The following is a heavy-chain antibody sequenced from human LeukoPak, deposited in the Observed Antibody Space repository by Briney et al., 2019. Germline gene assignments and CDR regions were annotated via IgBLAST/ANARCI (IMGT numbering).Heavy chain of an antibody. CDR1: GYTFTGYY. V-gene: IGHV1-2*02. J-gene: IGHJ3*02. CDR2: INPNSGGT. Sequence: ASVKVSCKASGYTFTGYYMHWVRQAPGQGLEWMGWINPNSGGTNYAQKFQGRVTMTRDTSISTAYMELSRLRSDDTAVYYCARGTNYDSSGYYRIWGQGTMVTVSS. D-gene: IGHD3-22*01. CDR3: ARGTNYDSSGYYRI.